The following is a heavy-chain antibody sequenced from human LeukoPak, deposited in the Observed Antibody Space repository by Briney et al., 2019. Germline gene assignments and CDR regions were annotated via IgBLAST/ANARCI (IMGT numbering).Heavy chain of an antibody. Sequence: GGSLRLSCAASGFTFSSDAMYWVRQAPGEGLEWVSLAHHDGTKYYSDSVKGRFTVSRDNSKNTVYLQMSSLRAEVTAVYYCAKDTIAFSCDHWGQGTLVTVSS. D-gene: IGHD2-2*01. CDR3: AKDTIAFSCDH. V-gene: IGHV3-30*02. J-gene: IGHJ4*02. CDR2: AHHDGTK. CDR1: GFTFSSDA.